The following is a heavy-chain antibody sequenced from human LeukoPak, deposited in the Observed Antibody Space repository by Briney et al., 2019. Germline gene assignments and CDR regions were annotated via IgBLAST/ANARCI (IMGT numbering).Heavy chain of an antibody. J-gene: IGHJ4*02. CDR3: AREGYSIASSVGY. CDR1: GGSINSGSYY. V-gene: IGHV4-61*02. Sequence: PSQTLSLTCSVSGGSINSGSYYWSWIRQPAGKGLEWIGRVYASGSTDYNPSLKSRLTISVDTSNNQFSLKLYSMTAADTAVYYCAREGYSIASSVGYWGQGILVTVSS. D-gene: IGHD6-13*01. CDR2: VYASGST.